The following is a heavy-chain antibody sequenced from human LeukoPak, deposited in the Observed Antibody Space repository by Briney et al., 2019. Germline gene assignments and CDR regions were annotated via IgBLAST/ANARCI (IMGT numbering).Heavy chain of an antibody. V-gene: IGHV1-18*04. CDR1: GYIFINYW. D-gene: IGHD4-17*01. CDR3: ARVMKATVRTSNFDY. CDR2: ISAYNGNT. J-gene: IGHJ4*02. Sequence: GESLKISCKGSGYIFINYWIGWVRQAPGQGLEWMGWISAYNGNTNYAQKFQGRVTMTRDTSISTAYMELSRLRSDDTAVYYCARVMKATVRTSNFDYWGQGTLVTVSS.